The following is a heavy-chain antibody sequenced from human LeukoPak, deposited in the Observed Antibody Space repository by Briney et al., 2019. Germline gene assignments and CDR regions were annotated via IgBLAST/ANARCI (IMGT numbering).Heavy chain of an antibody. CDR3: ARAGLTYYDFWSGYPSYMDV. CDR1: GFTFSSYW. V-gene: IGHV3-7*01. D-gene: IGHD3-3*01. J-gene: IGHJ6*03. Sequence: SGGSLRLSCAASGFTFSSYWMSWVRQAPGKGLEWVANIKQDGSEKYYVDSVKGRFTISRDNAKNSLYLQMNSLRAEDTAVYYCARAGLTYYDFWSGYPSYMDVWGKGTTVTVSS. CDR2: IKQDGSEK.